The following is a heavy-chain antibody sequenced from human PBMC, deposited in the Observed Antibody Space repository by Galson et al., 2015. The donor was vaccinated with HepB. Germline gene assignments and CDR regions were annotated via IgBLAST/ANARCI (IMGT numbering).Heavy chain of an antibody. CDR3: AKDALRDLKPYCSSTSCYPFRGYFDY. D-gene: IGHD2-2*01. V-gene: IGHV3-23*01. J-gene: IGHJ4*02. CDR2: ISGSGGST. CDR1: GFTFSRYA. Sequence: SLRLSCAASGFTFSRYAMSWVRQAPGKGLEWVSAISGSGGSTYYADSVKGRFTISRDNSKNTLYLQMNSLRAEDTAVYYCAKDALRDLKPYCSSTSCYPFRGYFDYWGQGTLVTVSS.